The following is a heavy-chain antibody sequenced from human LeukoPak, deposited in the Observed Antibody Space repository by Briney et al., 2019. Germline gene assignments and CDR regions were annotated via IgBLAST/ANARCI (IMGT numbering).Heavy chain of an antibody. D-gene: IGHD4-17*01. V-gene: IGHV4-59*01. Sequence: PSETLSLTCTVSGAAINGYYWTWIRQPPGKGLEWIGNIFHNGRTNFNPSLKSRVTMSVEASKSQFSLRLSSVTAADTAVYYCAGEGDYWHRLHDWGRGTLVTVSS. CDR3: AGEGDYWHRLHD. J-gene: IGHJ4*02. CDR2: IFHNGRT. CDR1: GAAINGYY.